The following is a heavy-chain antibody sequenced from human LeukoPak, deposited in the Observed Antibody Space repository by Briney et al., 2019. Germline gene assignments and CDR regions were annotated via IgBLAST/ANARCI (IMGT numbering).Heavy chain of an antibody. J-gene: IGHJ4*02. CDR3: AKSSGSYLTFFDY. CDR2: ISGSGGST. V-gene: IGHV3-23*01. CDR1: GFTFSSYA. D-gene: IGHD1-26*01. Sequence: TGGSLRLSCAASGFTFSSYAMSWVRQAPGKGLEWVSAISGSGGSTYYADSVKGRLTISRDNSKNTLYLQMNSLRAEDTAVYYCAKSSGSYLTFFDYWGQGTLVTVSS.